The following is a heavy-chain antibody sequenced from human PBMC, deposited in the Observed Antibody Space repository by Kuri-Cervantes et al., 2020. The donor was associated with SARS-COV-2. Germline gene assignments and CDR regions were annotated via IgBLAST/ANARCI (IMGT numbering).Heavy chain of an antibody. V-gene: IGHV1-2*02. CDR3: ARGQASRMTGGGDFHYHYMDD. Sequence: ASVKVSCKASGYTFTGYYMHWVRQAPGQGLEWMGWINPNSGGTNYAQKFEGRVTITADEYTDTGYMELVGLRPDDTAVYYCARGQASRMTGGGDFHYHYMDDWGAGTTVTVSS. D-gene: IGHD1-20*01. CDR2: INPNSGGT. J-gene: IGHJ6*03. CDR1: GYTFTGYY.